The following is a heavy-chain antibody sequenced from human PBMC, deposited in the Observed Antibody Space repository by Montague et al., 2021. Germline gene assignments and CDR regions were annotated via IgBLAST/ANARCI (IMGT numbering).Heavy chain of an antibody. D-gene: IGHD6-13*01. CDR3: AGVFSSWYVGWFDP. CDR1: GASITSNIYY. Sequence: SETLSLTCTVSGASITSNIYYWGWTRQSPGKGLEWIGSIYYSGNSFCQPSLKSRITMAVDTSKNQFSLKLSSATAADTAIYYCAGVFSSWYVGWFDPWGQGTLVTVSS. V-gene: IGHV4-39*07. J-gene: IGHJ5*02. CDR2: IYYSGNS.